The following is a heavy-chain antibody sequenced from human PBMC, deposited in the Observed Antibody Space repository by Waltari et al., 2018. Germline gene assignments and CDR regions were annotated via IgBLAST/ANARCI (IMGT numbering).Heavy chain of an antibody. V-gene: IGHV3-74*01. CDR3: VMYSSSFLGDC. D-gene: IGHD6-13*01. J-gene: IGHJ4*02. CDR2: INTGGSIT. CDR1: GFIFNNYW. Sequence: EVQLVESGGGLVQPGGSLRLSCAASGFIFNNYWMHWVRQAPGKGLVSVSQINTGGSITNYADSVKGRFTISRDNAKNTLFLQMNSLRAEDTAVYYCVMYSSSFLGDCWGQGTLVTVSS.